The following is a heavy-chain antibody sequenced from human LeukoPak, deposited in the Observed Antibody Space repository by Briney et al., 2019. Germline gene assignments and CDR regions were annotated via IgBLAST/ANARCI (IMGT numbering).Heavy chain of an antibody. J-gene: IGHJ5*02. Sequence: GGSLRLSCAAPGFTLSSYWMHWVRQAPGKGLVWVSRINSDGKSTSYADSVKGRFTISRDNAKNTLYLQMNSLRAEDTAVYYCARDPVKVLWFGELLGVNWFDPWGQGTLVTVSS. CDR2: INSDGKST. CDR3: ARDPVKVLWFGELLGVNWFDP. CDR1: GFTLSSYW. V-gene: IGHV3-74*01. D-gene: IGHD3-10*01.